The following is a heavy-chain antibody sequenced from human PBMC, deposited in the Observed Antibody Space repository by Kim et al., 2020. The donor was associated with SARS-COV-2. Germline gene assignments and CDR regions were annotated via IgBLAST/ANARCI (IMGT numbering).Heavy chain of an antibody. CDR2: IYHSAST. V-gene: IGHV4-30-2*01. J-gene: IGHJ6*03. D-gene: IGHD3-3*01. Sequence: SETLSLTCAVSGGSISSGGYSWSWIRQPPGKGLEWIGYIYHSASTYYNPSLKSRVTISVDRSKNQFSLKLSSVTAADTAVYYCARGRSGYWSGGIYYMDVWGKGTTVTVSS. CDR3: ARGRSGYWSGGIYYMDV. CDR1: GGSISSGGYS.